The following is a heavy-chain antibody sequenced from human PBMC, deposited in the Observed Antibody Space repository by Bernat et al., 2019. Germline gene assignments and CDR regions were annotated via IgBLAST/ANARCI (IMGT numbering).Heavy chain of an antibody. V-gene: IGHV3-33*01. CDR3: ARDGGISSSWPRYSDY. D-gene: IGHD6-13*01. CDR1: GFTFSNYG. CDR2: IWYDGSNK. Sequence: QVQLVESGGGVVQPGRSLRLSCAASGFTFSNYGMHWVRQAPGKGLEWVAVIWYDGSNKYYADSVKGRFTISRDNSKNTLYLQMNSLRAEDTAVHYCARDGGISSSWPRYSDYWGQGTLVTVSS. J-gene: IGHJ4*02.